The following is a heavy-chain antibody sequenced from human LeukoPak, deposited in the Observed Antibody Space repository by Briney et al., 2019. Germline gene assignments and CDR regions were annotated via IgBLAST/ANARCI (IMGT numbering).Heavy chain of an antibody. Sequence: GRSLKLSCAASGFTFSSYAMHWVRQAPGKGLEWVAVISYDGSVKFYADSVKGRFTISRDNSKNTLYLQMNSLSAVDQSVYYCAKVGVSGGNCYAAFDIWGQGTMVTVSS. CDR2: ISYDGSVK. CDR1: GFTFSSYA. V-gene: IGHV3-30*18. CDR3: AKVGVSGGNCYAAFDI. J-gene: IGHJ3*02. D-gene: IGHD2-15*01.